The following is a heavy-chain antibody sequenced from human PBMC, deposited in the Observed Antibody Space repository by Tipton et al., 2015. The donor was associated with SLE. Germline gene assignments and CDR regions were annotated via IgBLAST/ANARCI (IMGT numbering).Heavy chain of an antibody. CDR3: ATPDSGYCSGGSCFLFDY. V-gene: IGHV4-31*03. Sequence: TLSLTCTVSGGSISSGGYYWSWIRQHPGKGLEWIGYIYYSGSTYYNLSLKSRVTISVDTSRNQFSLRLISVTAADTAVYYCATPDSGYCSGGSCFLFDYWGQGTLVTVSS. J-gene: IGHJ4*02. D-gene: IGHD2-15*01. CDR1: GGSISSGGYY. CDR2: IYYSGST.